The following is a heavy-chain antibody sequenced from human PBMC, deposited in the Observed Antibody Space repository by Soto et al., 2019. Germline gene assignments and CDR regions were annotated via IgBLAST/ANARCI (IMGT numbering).Heavy chain of an antibody. CDR3: ARHGYSSSWYPNWFDP. V-gene: IGHV4-59*08. Sequence: SETLSLTCTVSGGSISSYYWSWIRQPPGKGLEWIGYIYYSGSTNYNPSLKSRVTISVDTSKNQFSLKLSSVTAADTAVYYCARHGYSSSWYPNWFDPWGQGTLVTVSS. D-gene: IGHD6-13*01. CDR1: GGSISSYY. J-gene: IGHJ5*02. CDR2: IYYSGST.